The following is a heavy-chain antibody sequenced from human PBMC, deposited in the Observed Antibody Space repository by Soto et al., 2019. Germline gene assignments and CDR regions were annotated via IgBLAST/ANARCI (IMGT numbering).Heavy chain of an antibody. V-gene: IGHV1-69*06. D-gene: IGHD6-19*01. Sequence: ASVKVSCKASGGTFSSYAISWVRQAPGQGLEWMGGIIPIFGTANYAQKFQGRVTITADKSTSTAYMELSSLRSEDTAVYYCARGVAVAGPGAFDIWGQGTMVTVSS. CDR3: ARGVAVAGPGAFDI. CDR2: IIPIFGTA. J-gene: IGHJ3*02. CDR1: GGTFSSYA.